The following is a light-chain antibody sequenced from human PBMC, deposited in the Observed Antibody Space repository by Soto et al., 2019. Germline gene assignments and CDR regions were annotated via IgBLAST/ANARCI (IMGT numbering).Light chain of an antibody. J-gene: IGKJ1*01. V-gene: IGKV1-5*01. Sequence: DIQMTQSPSTLSASVGDRVTINCRASQSISNRLAWYQQKPGKAPKYLIYDAYSLESGAPSRFSGSGSGTEFTLSISSLQPDDFATYYCQQYNSYPWTFGQGTKVEIK. CDR1: QSISNR. CDR2: DAY. CDR3: QQYNSYPWT.